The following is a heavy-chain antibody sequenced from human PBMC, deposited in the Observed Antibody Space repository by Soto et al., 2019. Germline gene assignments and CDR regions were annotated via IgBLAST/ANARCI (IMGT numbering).Heavy chain of an antibody. D-gene: IGHD5-12*01. V-gene: IGHV3-23*01. CDR3: VKVSGYDWGHFDY. J-gene: IGHJ4*02. CDR1: GFTFSTYS. CDR2: ISASGGGT. Sequence: PGGSLRLSCAASGFTFSTYSMSWVRQAPGKGLEWVSFISASGGGTYYADSVKGRFTISRDNSQNTLYLQMNSLRAEDTAVYYCVKVSGYDWGHFDYWGQGTLVTVSS.